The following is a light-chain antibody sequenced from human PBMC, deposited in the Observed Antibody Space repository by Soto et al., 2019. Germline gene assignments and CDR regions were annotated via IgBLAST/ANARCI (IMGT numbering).Light chain of an antibody. V-gene: IGLV1-44*01. CDR2: TAG. CDR3: SAWYNNLNGYV. CDR1: SSNIGSNT. Sequence: QSVLTQPLSASASPGQRVTISCSGGSSNIGSNTVAWYQHLPGTAPPRLIFTAGQRPSGVPGRFSDSRSGTSASLAISGLKSEDKANYYCSAWYNNLNGYVFGPGTKVTVL. J-gene: IGLJ1*01.